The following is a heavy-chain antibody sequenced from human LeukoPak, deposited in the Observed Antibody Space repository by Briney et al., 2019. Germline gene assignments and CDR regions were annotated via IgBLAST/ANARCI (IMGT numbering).Heavy chain of an antibody. CDR1: GFTFSSYS. V-gene: IGHV3-21*01. J-gene: IGHJ4*02. Sequence: KPGGSLRLSCAASGFTFSSYSMNWVRLAPGKGLEWVSSISSSSSYIYYADSVKGRFTISRDNAKNSLYLQMNSRRAEDTAVYYCARDLHYYGSGSYLFPLGYWGQGTLVTVSS. CDR2: ISSSSSYI. CDR3: ARDLHYYGSGSYLFPLGY. D-gene: IGHD3-10*01.